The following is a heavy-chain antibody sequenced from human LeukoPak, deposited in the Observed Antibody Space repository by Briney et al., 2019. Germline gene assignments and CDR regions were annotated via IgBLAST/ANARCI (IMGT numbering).Heavy chain of an antibody. CDR2: IKQDGSEK. V-gene: IGHV3-7*03. D-gene: IGHD5-18*01. J-gene: IGHJ4*02. CDR3: TRDSVGDSYADY. Sequence: PGGSLRLSCAASGFTFSNYWMSWVRQAPGKGLEWVANIKQDGSEKYFVDSMKGRFTISRDNAKNSLYLQMNSLRAEDTAVYYCTRDSVGDSYADYWGQGTLVTVSS. CDR1: GFTFSNYW.